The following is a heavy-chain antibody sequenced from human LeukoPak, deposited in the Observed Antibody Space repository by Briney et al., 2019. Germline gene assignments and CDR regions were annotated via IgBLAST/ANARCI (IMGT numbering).Heavy chain of an antibody. CDR1: GGSISSSSYY. J-gene: IGHJ4*02. D-gene: IGHD3-9*01. Sequence: PSETLSLTCTVSGGSISSSSYYWGWIRQPPGKGLEWIGSIYYSGGTYYNPSLKSRVTISVDTSKNQFSLKLSSVTAADTAVYYCASLRYSRYYFDYWGQGTLVTVSS. CDR2: IYYSGGT. CDR3: ASLRYSRYYFDY. V-gene: IGHV4-39*01.